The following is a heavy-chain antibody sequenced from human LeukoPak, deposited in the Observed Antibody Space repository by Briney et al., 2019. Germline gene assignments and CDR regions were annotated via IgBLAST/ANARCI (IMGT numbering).Heavy chain of an antibody. CDR2: IRDDGSNK. CDR1: RFTFSSYG. V-gene: IGHV3-30*02. J-gene: IGHJ4*02. CDR3: ASYSYGAFDY. Sequence: GGSLRLSCAASRFTFSSYGMHWVRQAPGKGLEWVAFIRDDGSNKYYADSVKGRFTISRDNSKNSLYLQMNSLRAEDTAVYYCASYSYGAFDYWGQGTLVTVSS. D-gene: IGHD5-18*01.